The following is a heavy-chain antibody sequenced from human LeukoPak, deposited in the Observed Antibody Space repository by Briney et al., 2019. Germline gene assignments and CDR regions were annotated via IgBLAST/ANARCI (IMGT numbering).Heavy chain of an antibody. Sequence: SVKVSCKASGGTFSSYAISWVRQAPGQGLEWMGRTIPILGIANYAQKFQGRVTITADKSTSTAYMELSSLRSEDTAVYYCARDRVATIDWWGQGTLVTVSS. J-gene: IGHJ4*02. CDR3: ARDRVATIDW. CDR2: TIPILGIA. CDR1: GGTFSSYA. V-gene: IGHV1-69*04. D-gene: IGHD5-12*01.